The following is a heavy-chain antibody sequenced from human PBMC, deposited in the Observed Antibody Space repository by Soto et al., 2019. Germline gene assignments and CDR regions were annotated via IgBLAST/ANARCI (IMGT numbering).Heavy chain of an antibody. V-gene: IGHV3-30*18. CDR3: AKARAPWSVTTAFDY. CDR2: ISYDGSKK. J-gene: IGHJ4*02. D-gene: IGHD4-17*01. CDR1: GFTFVKYG. Sequence: QVQLVESGGGVVQPGRSLRLSCAASGFTFVKYGIHWVRQAPGKGLEWVAVISYDGSKKHYAGSVRGRFTISRDNSKNTVHLQMNSLRPEDTAVYYCAKARAPWSVTTAFDYWGQGTLVTVSS.